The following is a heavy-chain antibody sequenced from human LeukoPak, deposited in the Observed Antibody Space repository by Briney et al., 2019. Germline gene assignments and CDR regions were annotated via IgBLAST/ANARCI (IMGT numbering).Heavy chain of an antibody. CDR3: ARDSSGYADY. V-gene: IGHV4-31*11. CDR1: GGSFSGYY. Sequence: PSETLSLTCAVYGGSFSGYYWSWIRQHPGKGLEWIGYIYYSGSTYYNPSLKSRVTISVDTSKNQFSLKLSSVTAADTAVYYCARDSSGYADYWGQGTLVTVSS. J-gene: IGHJ4*02. D-gene: IGHD3-22*01. CDR2: IYYSGST.